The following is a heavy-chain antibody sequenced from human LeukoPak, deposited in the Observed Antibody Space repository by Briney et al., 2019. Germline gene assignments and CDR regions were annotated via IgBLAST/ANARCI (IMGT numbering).Heavy chain of an antibody. CDR2: IYYSGST. D-gene: IGHD2-15*01. CDR1: GGSISSYY. J-gene: IGHJ5*02. V-gene: IGHV4-59*01. Sequence: SETLSPTCTVSGGSISSYYWSWIRQPPGKGLEWIGYIYYSGSTNYNPSLKSRVTISVDTSKNQFSLKLSSVTAADTAVYYCARVVVVAATWFDPWGQGTLVTVSS. CDR3: ARVVVVAATWFDP.